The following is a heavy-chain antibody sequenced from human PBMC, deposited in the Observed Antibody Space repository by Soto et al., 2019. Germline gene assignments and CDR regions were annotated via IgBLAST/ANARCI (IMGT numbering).Heavy chain of an antibody. Sequence: QVVLQESGPGLVKPSQTLSLTCAVSGGSMSRGGQSWSWIRQPPGKGLEWLGFIYYTVRTYYNPSIKNRVTLSVDRSKNQFSLNLTSVTAADTAMYFCARAPPGPSPRWDVWGQGTTVTVSS. CDR1: GGSMSRGGQS. CDR3: ARAPPGPSPRWDV. J-gene: IGHJ6*02. D-gene: IGHD3-10*01. CDR2: IYYTVRT. V-gene: IGHV4-30-2*01.